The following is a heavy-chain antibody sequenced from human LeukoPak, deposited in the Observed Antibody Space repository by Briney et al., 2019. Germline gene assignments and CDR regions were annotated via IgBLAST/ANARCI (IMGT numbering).Heavy chain of an antibody. Sequence: PSETLSLTCTVSGGSISSYYWSWIRQPPGKGLEWIGYIYYSGSTNYNPSLKSRVTISVDTSKNQFSLKLSSVTAADTAVYYCARSAAGTLAFDYWGQGTLVTVSS. D-gene: IGHD6-13*01. J-gene: IGHJ4*02. V-gene: IGHV4-59*01. CDR1: GGSISSYY. CDR2: IYYSGST. CDR3: ARSAAGTLAFDY.